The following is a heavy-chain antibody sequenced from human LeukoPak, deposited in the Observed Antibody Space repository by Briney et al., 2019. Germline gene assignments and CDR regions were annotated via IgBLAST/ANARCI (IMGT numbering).Heavy chain of an antibody. CDR2: IRYDGSNK. D-gene: IGHD3-22*01. CDR1: GFTFSSYG. CDR3: AKGMYYYDSSGYSKLDY. Sequence: GGSLRLSCATSGFTFSSYGMHWVRQAPGKGLEWVAFIRYDGSNKYYADSVKGRFTISRDNSKNTLYLQMNSLRAEDTAVYYCAKGMYYYDSSGYSKLDYWGQGTLVTVSS. J-gene: IGHJ4*02. V-gene: IGHV3-30*02.